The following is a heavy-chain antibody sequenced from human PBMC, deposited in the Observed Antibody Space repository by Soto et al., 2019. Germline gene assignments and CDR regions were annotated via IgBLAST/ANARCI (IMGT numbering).Heavy chain of an antibody. V-gene: IGHV3-21*01. CDR1: GFTFSSYS. J-gene: IGHJ3*02. Sequence: GGSLRLSCAASGFTFSSYSMNWVRQAPGKGLEWVSSISSSSSYIYYADSVKGRFTISRDNAKNSLYLQMNSLRAEDTAVYYCARGDYDILTGDAFDIWGQGTMVTVSS. CDR2: ISSSSSYI. D-gene: IGHD3-9*01. CDR3: ARGDYDILTGDAFDI.